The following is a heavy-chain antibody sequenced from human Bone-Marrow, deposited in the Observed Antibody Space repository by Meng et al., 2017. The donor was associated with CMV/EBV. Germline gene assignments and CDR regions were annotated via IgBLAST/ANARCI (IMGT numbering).Heavy chain of an antibody. CDR3: ARDFPLSNVPAATLYYYGLDV. CDR1: GYTFTSYD. V-gene: IGHV1-8*01. D-gene: IGHD2-2*01. J-gene: IGHJ6*01. Sequence: ASVKVSCKASGYTFTSYDINWVRQATGQGLEWMGWMNPNSGNTGYAQKFQGRVTMTRNTSISTAYMELSSLRSEDTAVYYCARDFPLSNVPAATLYYYGLDVWGQGATVTVSS. CDR2: MNPNSGNT.